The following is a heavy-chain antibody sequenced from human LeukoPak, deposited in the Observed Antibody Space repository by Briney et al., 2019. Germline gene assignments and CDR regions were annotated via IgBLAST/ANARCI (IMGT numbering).Heavy chain of an antibody. Sequence: GGSLRLSCAASGFTFSSYAMSWVRQAPGKGLEWVSAISGSGGSTYYADSVKGRFTISRDNSKNTLYLQMNSLRAEDTAVYYCAKEEDNYDFWSGYDGMDVWGQGTTVTVSS. CDR3: AKEEDNYDFWSGYDGMDV. CDR1: GFTFSSYA. CDR2: ISGSGGST. D-gene: IGHD3-3*01. V-gene: IGHV3-23*01. J-gene: IGHJ6*02.